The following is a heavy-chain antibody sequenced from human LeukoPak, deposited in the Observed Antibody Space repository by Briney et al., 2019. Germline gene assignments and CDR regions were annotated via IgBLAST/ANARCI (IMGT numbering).Heavy chain of an antibody. CDR3: ARVLETDCTGGSCYSGLDY. D-gene: IGHD2-15*01. CDR2: IKPDGTEE. Sequence: GGSLRLSCAASGFTFRSFWMSWVRQAPGKGLQWVANIKPDGTEEYYVDSVKGRFTVSRDNAQNSLYLQMNSLRVEDTAVYYCARVLETDCTGGSCYSGLDYWGQGTLVTVSS. V-gene: IGHV3-7*01. CDR1: GFTFRSFW. J-gene: IGHJ4*02.